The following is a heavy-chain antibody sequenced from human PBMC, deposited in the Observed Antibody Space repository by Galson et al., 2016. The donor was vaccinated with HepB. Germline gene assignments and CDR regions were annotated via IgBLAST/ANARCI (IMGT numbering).Heavy chain of an antibody. D-gene: IGHD6-6*01. CDR1: GFTFDNYT. Sequence: RLSCAASGFTFDNYTMNWLRQAPGKGLEWVSSVSHSSTYVYYADSVEGRFTISRDNAKNSLYPEMNSLRVEDTAVFYCARSLGWYFDVWGRGTLVTVSS. CDR3: ARSLGWYFDV. CDR2: VSHSSTYV. V-gene: IGHV3-21*01. J-gene: IGHJ2*01.